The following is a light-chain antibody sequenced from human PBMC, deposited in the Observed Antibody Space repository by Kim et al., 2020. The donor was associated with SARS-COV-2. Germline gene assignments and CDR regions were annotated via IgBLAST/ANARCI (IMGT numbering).Light chain of an antibody. CDR2: AAS. Sequence: DIQMTQPPSSLSASVGDRVTITCRASQGIRSWLAWYQLKPGKAPKSLIYAASSLQSGVPSRFSGRGSGADFTLTVSSLRPEDFATYYCGKYENYPRRFGEGTRVVIK. V-gene: IGKV1D-16*01. CDR1: QGIRSW. J-gene: IGKJ1*01. CDR3: GKYENYPRR.